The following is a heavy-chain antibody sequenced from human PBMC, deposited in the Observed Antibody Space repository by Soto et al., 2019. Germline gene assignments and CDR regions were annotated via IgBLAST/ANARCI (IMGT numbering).Heavy chain of an antibody. CDR1: GGSISSYY. Sequence: PSETLSLTCTASGGSISSYYWSWIRQPPGKGLEWIGYIYYSGSTNYNPSLKSRVTISVDTSKNQFSLKLSSVTAADTAVYYCARQESSSWYLWFDPWGQGTLVTVSS. J-gene: IGHJ5*02. CDR3: ARQESSSWYLWFDP. D-gene: IGHD6-13*01. V-gene: IGHV4-59*01. CDR2: IYYSGST.